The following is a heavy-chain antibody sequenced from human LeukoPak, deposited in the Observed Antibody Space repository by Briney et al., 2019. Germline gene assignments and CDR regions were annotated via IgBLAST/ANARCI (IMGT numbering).Heavy chain of an antibody. J-gene: IGHJ6*04. CDR1: GFTFSSYE. Sequence: GGSLRLSCAASGFTFSSYEMNWVRQAPGKGLEWVSYISSSGSTIYYADSVKGRFTISRDNAKNSLYLQMNSLRAEDTAVYYXXELGITMIGGVWGKGTTVTISS. CDR2: ISSSGSTI. CDR3: XELGITMIGGV. D-gene: IGHD3-10*02. V-gene: IGHV3-48*03.